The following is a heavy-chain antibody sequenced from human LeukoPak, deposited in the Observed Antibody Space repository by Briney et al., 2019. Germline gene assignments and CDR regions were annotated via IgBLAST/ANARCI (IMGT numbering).Heavy chain of an antibody. CDR1: GGTFSSYA. D-gene: IGHD6-13*01. CDR3: ARERAYSSSNPYGMDV. Sequence: RASVKVSCKASGGTFSSYAISWVRQAPGQGLEWMGGIIPIFGTANYAQKFQGRVTITADESTSTAYMELSSLRSEDTAVYYCARERAYSSSNPYGMDVWGKGTTVTVSS. V-gene: IGHV1-69*13. CDR2: IIPIFGTA. J-gene: IGHJ6*04.